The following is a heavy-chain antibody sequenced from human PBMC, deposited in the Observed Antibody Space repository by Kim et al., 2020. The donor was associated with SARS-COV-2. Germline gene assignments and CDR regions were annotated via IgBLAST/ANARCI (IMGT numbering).Heavy chain of an antibody. J-gene: IGHJ4*02. D-gene: IGHD3-10*01. Sequence: ADSGKGRFTISVDNSKNTLYVQMNILRAEDTAVYYCAKRRTRGGSHYFDYWVQGTLVTVSS. V-gene: IGHV3-23*01. CDR3: AKRRTRGGSHYFDY.